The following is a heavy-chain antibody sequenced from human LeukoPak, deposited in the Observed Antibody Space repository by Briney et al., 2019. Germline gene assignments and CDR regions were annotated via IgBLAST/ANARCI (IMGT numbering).Heavy chain of an antibody. Sequence: SETLSLTCAVYGGSFSGYYWSWIRQPPGKGLEWIGDINHSGSTNYNPSLKSRVTISVDTSKNQFSLKLSSVTAADTAVYYCARLPRGLHQKGTHYFDYWGQGTLVTVSS. CDR1: GGSFSGYY. CDR3: ARLPRGLHQKGTHYFDY. J-gene: IGHJ4*02. D-gene: IGHD4-11*01. V-gene: IGHV4-34*01. CDR2: INHSGST.